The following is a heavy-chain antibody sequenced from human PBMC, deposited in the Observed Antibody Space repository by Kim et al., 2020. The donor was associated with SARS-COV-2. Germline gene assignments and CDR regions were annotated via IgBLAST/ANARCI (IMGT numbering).Heavy chain of an antibody. V-gene: IGHV1-69*13. Sequence: SVKVSCKASGGTFSCYAISWVRQAPGQGLEWMGGIIPIFGTANYAQKFQGRVTITADESTSTAYMELSSLRSEDTAVYYCAAAPDYYDSSGYFRDWGQGTLVTVSS. D-gene: IGHD3-22*01. CDR1: GGTFSCYA. CDR2: IIPIFGTA. J-gene: IGHJ4*02. CDR3: AAAPDYYDSSGYFRD.